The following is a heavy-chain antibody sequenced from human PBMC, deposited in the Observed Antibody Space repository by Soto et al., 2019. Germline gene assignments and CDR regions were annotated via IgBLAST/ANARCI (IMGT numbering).Heavy chain of an antibody. CDR2: FDPEDGET. CDR1: GYTLTELS. J-gene: IGHJ3*02. D-gene: IGHD3-3*01. CDR3: ARSNADFWSGYYIGDAFDI. Sequence: ASVKVSCKVSGYTLTELSMHWVRQAPGKGLEWMGGFDPEDGETIYAQKFQGRVTMTEDTSTDTAYMELSSLRSDDTAVYYCARSNADFWSGYYIGDAFDIWGQGTMVTVSS. V-gene: IGHV1-24*01.